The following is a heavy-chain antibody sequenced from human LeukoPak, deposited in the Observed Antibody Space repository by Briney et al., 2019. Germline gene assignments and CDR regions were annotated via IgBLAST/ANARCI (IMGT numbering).Heavy chain of an antibody. CDR3: ARGFRGDNFDY. J-gene: IGHJ4*02. CDR2: IHYSGST. D-gene: IGHD7-27*01. V-gene: IGHV4-39*07. CDR1: GGSISSSSYY. Sequence: SETLSLTCTVSGGSISSSSYYWGWIRQPPGKGLEWIGSIHYSGSTNYNPSLKSRVTISVDTSKNQFSLKLSSATAADTAVYFCARGFRGDNFDYWGQGTLVTVSS.